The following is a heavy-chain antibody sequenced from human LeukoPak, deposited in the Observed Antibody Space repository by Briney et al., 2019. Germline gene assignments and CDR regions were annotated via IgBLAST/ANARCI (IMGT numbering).Heavy chain of an antibody. CDR3: ARLPYYYDSSGRYGDY. D-gene: IGHD3-22*01. CDR2: IYYSGST. Sequence: SETLSLTCTVSGGSISSSSYYWGWIRQPPGKGLEWIGSIYYSGSTYYNPSLKSRVTISVDTSKNQFSLKLSSVAAADTAVYYCARLPYYYDSSGRYGDYWGQGTLVTVSS. J-gene: IGHJ4*02. CDR1: GGSISSSSYY. V-gene: IGHV4-39*01.